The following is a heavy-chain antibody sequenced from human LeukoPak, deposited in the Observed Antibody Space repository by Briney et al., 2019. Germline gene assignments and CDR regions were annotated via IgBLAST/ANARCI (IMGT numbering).Heavy chain of an antibody. V-gene: IGHV1-69*13. CDR1: GGTFSSYA. J-gene: IGHJ4*02. CDR2: TIPIFGTA. Sequence: SVKVSCKASGGTFSSYAISWVRQAPGQGLEWMGGTIPIFGTANYAQKFQGRVTITADESTSTAYMELSGLRSEDTAVYYCARVSLRFHYFDYWGQGTLVTVSS. CDR3: ARVSLRFHYFDY. D-gene: IGHD5-12*01.